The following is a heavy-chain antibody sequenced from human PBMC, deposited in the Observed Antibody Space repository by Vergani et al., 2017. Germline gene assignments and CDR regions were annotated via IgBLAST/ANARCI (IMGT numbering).Heavy chain of an antibody. D-gene: IGHD2-15*01. CDR3: AWGAASKGDWFDP. V-gene: IGHV1-69*09. CDR2: IIPILGIA. CDR1: GGPFSSYA. J-gene: IGHJ5*02. Sequence: QVQLVQSGAELKKPGSSVKVSCKASGGPFSSYAISWVRQAPGQGLEWMGRIIPILGIANYAQKFQGRVTITTDKSTSTAYMELSSLRSEDTAVYYCAWGAASKGDWFDPWGQGTLVTVSS.